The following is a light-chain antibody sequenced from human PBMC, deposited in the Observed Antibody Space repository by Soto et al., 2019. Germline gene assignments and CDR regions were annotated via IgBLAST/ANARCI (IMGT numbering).Light chain of an antibody. V-gene: IGKV3-20*01. Sequence: EIVLTQSPGTLSLSPGERATLSCRASQSVSNNYLAWYQQKPGQAPRLLIYGASNRATGIPDRFSGTGSGTDFTLTISRLEPEDFAVFYCQQYGNSPITFGQGTRLEI. CDR2: GAS. CDR3: QQYGNSPIT. J-gene: IGKJ5*01. CDR1: QSVSNNY.